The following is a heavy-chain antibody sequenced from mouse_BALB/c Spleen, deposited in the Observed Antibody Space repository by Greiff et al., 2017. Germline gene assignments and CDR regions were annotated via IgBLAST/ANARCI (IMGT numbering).Heavy chain of an antibody. V-gene: IGHV10-1*02. CDR1: GFTFNTYA. CDR2: IRSKSNNYAT. Sequence: EVKLVESGGGLVQPKGSLKLSCAASGFTFNTYAMNWVRQAPGKGLEWVARIRSKSNNYATYYADSVKDRFTISRDDSQSMLYLQMNNLKTEDTAMYYCVRQNYGSSDYWGQGTTLTVSS. D-gene: IGHD1-1*01. J-gene: IGHJ2*01. CDR3: VRQNYGSSDY.